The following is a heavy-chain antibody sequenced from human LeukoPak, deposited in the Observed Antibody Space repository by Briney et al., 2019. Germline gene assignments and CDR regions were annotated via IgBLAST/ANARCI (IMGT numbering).Heavy chain of an antibody. CDR2: ISSSSSTI. D-gene: IGHD3-3*01. Sequence: PGGSLRLSCAASGFTFSSYSMNWVRQAPGKGLEWVSYISSSSSTIYYADSVKGRFTISRDNAKNSLYLQMNGLRAEDTAVYYCARDLKESIFGVVILGYWGQGTLVTVSS. J-gene: IGHJ4*02. V-gene: IGHV3-48*01. CDR1: GFTFSSYS. CDR3: ARDLKESIFGVVILGY.